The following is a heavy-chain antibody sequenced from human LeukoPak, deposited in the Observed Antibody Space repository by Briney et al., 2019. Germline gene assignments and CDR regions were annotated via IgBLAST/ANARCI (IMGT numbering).Heavy chain of an antibody. Sequence: ASVKVSCKASGGTFSSYAISWVRQAPGQGLEWMGGIIPIFGTANYAQKFQGRVTITTDESTSTAYMELSSLRSEDTAVYYCARERGITGKWFDPWGQGTLVTVSS. CDR3: ARERGITGKWFDP. CDR1: GGTFSSYA. D-gene: IGHD1-20*01. J-gene: IGHJ5*02. V-gene: IGHV1-69*05. CDR2: IIPIFGTA.